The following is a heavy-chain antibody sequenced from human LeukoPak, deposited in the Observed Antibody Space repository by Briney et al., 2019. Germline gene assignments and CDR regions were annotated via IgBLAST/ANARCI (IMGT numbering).Heavy chain of an antibody. D-gene: IGHD3-3*01. CDR3: ARGKKNLTVTIFGVVILPKYNWFDP. Sequence: KPSETLSLTCAVYGGSFSGYYWSWIRQPPGKGLEWIGEINHSGSTNYNPSLKSRVTISVDTSKNQFSLKLSSVAAADTAVCYCARGKKNLTVTIFGVVILPKYNWFDPWGQGTLVTVSS. V-gene: IGHV4-34*01. CDR2: INHSGST. CDR1: GGSFSGYY. J-gene: IGHJ5*02.